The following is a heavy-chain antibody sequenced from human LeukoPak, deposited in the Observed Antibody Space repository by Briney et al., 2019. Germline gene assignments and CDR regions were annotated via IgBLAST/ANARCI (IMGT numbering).Heavy chain of an antibody. CDR3: AAERQDAFDI. CDR1: GFTFDDYA. J-gene: IGHJ3*02. D-gene: IGHD1-1*01. Sequence: PGRSLRLSCAASGFTFDDYAMHWVRQAPGKGLEWVSGISWNSGSIGYADSVKGRFTISRDNAKNSLYLQMNSLRAEDTAVYYCAAERQDAFDIWGQGTMVTVSS. V-gene: IGHV3-9*01. CDR2: ISWNSGSI.